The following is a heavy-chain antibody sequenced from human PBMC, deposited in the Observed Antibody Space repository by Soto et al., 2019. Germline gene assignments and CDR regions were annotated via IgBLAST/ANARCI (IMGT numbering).Heavy chain of an antibody. V-gene: IGHV3-48*02. CDR1: GFTSSSYS. CDR2: ISSSSSTI. Sequence: GGSLRLSCAASGFTSSSYSMNWVRQAPGKGLEWVSYISSSSSTIYYADSVKGRFTISRDNAKNSLYLQMNSLRDEDTAVYYCADVGATRVGDAFDIWGQGTMVTVSS. J-gene: IGHJ3*02. D-gene: IGHD1-26*01. CDR3: ADVGATRVGDAFDI.